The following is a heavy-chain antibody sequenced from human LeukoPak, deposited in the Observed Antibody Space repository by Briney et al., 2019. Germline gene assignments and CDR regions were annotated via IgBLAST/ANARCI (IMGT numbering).Heavy chain of an antibody. J-gene: IGHJ4*02. CDR2: IKQDGSEK. D-gene: IGHD5-12*01. CDR1: GFTFSDYW. CDR3: ARGGYIGYVIY. V-gene: IGHV3-7*01. Sequence: PGGSLRLSCAAPGFTFSDYWMSWVRQAPGKGLEWVADIKQDGSEKNYVDSVKGRFTISRDNAKNSLYLQMNSLRADDTAVYYCARGGYIGYVIYWGQGTLVTVSS.